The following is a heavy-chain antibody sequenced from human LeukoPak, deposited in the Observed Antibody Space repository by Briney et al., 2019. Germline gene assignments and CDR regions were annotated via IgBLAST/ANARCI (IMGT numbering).Heavy chain of an antibody. J-gene: IGHJ4*02. D-gene: IGHD7-27*01. V-gene: IGHV3-7*04. Sequence: GRFTISRDNAKNSLYLQMNSLRAEDTAVYYCARDKLNGDSYFNYWGQGTLVTVSS. CDR3: ARDKLNGDSYFNY.